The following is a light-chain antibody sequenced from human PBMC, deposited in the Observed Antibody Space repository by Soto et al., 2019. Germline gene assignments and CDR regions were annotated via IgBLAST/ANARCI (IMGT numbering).Light chain of an antibody. CDR3: QQYHNWPPDRT. Sequence: EIVMTQSPATLSVSPGERATLSCRARQSVGSNLAWYQQKPGQAPRLLIYGASTRATGIPARFSGSGSGTEFTLTISSLQSEDFAIYFCQQYHNWPPDRTFGQGTKVEIK. V-gene: IGKV3-15*01. J-gene: IGKJ1*01. CDR2: GAS. CDR1: QSVGSN.